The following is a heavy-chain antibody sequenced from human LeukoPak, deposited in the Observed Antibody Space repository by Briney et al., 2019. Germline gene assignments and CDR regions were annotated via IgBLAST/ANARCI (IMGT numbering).Heavy chain of an antibody. J-gene: IGHJ3*02. CDR3: ARDPQYYDILTPLGSAFDI. Sequence: ASVKVSCKASGYTFTSYAMHWVRQAPGQRLEWMGWINAGNGNTKYSQKFQGRVTITRDTSASTAYMELSSLRSEDTAVYYCARDPQYYDILTPLGSAFDIWGQGTMVTVSS. CDR2: INAGNGNT. CDR1: GYTFTSYA. D-gene: IGHD3-9*01. V-gene: IGHV1-3*01.